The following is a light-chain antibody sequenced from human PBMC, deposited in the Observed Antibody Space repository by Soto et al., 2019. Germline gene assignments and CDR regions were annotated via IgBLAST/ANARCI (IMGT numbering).Light chain of an antibody. CDR1: SSDLGSYNR. J-gene: IGLJ1*01. V-gene: IGLV2-18*02. Sequence: QSALTQPPSVSGSHGQSVTITCTGTSSDLGSYNRVSWYQQPPGTAPKLMIYEVSNRPSGVPDRFSGSKSGTTASLTISGLQAEDEADYYCSSYTSNSTYVFGIGTKVTV. CDR2: EVS. CDR3: SSYTSNSTYV.